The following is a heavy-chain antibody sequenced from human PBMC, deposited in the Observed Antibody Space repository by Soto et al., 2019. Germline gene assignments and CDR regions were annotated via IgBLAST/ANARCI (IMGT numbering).Heavy chain of an antibody. D-gene: IGHD6-19*01. Sequence: QVQLVESGGGVVQPGRSLRLSCAASGFTFSSYGMHWVRQAPGKGLEWVAVISYDGSNKYYADSVKGRFTISRDNSKNTLYLQMNSLRAEDTAVYYCAKDHAVAGMGVVSDFHYYYGMDVWGQGTTVTVSS. CDR3: AKDHAVAGMGVVSDFHYYYGMDV. J-gene: IGHJ6*02. V-gene: IGHV3-30*18. CDR1: GFTFSSYG. CDR2: ISYDGSNK.